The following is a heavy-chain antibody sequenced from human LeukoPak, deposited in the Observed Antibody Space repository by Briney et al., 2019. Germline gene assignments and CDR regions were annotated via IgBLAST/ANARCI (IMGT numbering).Heavy chain of an antibody. D-gene: IGHD3-10*01. Sequence: SETLSLTCAVSGYSISSGYYWGWIRQPPGKGLEWIGSIFHSGSTYYNPSLKSRVTISVDTSKNQFSLMVTSVTAADTAVYYCAGQRAWFGEWAFDYWGPGTLVTVSS. CDR2: IFHSGST. V-gene: IGHV4-38-2*01. CDR3: AGQRAWFGEWAFDY. J-gene: IGHJ4*02. CDR1: GYSISSGYY.